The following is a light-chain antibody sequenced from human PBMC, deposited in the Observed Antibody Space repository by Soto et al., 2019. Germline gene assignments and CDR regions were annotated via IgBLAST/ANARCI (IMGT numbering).Light chain of an antibody. Sequence: DILLTQSPATLSLSPWERATLSCGASQSVSSSRLAWYQQKPALAPRLLIYDGFIRATGIPDRFSGSGSGTDFTLTISRLEPEDFAVYYCQQYGNSPITFGQGTRLEIK. CDR2: DGF. J-gene: IGKJ5*01. V-gene: IGKV3D-20*01. CDR3: QQYGNSPIT. CDR1: QSVSSSR.